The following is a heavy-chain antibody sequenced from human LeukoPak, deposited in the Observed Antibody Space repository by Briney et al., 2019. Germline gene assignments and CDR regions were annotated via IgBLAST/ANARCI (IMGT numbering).Heavy chain of an antibody. D-gene: IGHD6-19*01. CDR2: ISSSGSTI. CDR1: GFTFSDYY. Sequence: GGSLRLSCAASGFTFSDYYMSWIRQAPGKGLEWVSYISSSGSTIYYADSVKGRFTISRDNAMNSLYLQMNSLRAEDTAVYYCARVKQWLVRRYFDYWGQGTLVTVSS. J-gene: IGHJ4*02. V-gene: IGHV3-11*01. CDR3: ARVKQWLVRRYFDY.